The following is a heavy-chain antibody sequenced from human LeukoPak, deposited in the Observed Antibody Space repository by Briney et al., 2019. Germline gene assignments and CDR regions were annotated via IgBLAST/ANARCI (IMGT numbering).Heavy chain of an antibody. J-gene: IGHJ4*02. CDR2: IYYSGST. Sequence: SETLSLTCTVSGGSISSSSYYWSWIRQPPGKGLEWIGYIYYSGSTYYNPSLKSRVTISVDTSKNQFSLKLSSVTAADTAVYYCARDPVQLERPGGSFDYWGQGTLVTVSS. CDR1: GGSISSSSYY. V-gene: IGHV4-30-4*01. D-gene: IGHD1-1*01. CDR3: ARDPVQLERPGGSFDY.